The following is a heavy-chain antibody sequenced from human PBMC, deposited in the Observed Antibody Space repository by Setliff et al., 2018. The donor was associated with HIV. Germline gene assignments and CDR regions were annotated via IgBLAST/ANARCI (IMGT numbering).Heavy chain of an antibody. V-gene: IGHV4-59*11. Sequence: PSETLSLTCTVSGDSINTHYWSWIRQPPGKGLEWIGCISHSGNTNFNPSLNSRVTISLDTSKNQFSLGLTSLTAADTAIYYCARSTVGAGASCPWGRGILVTVS. D-gene: IGHD1-26*01. CDR1: GDSINTHY. J-gene: IGHJ5*02. CDR2: ISHSGNT. CDR3: ARSTVGAGASCP.